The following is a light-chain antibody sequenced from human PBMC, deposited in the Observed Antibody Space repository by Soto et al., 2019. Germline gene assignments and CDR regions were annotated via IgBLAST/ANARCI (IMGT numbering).Light chain of an antibody. CDR2: DAS. CDR3: QQYHRSSIT. Sequence: DIQRTPSPSTRSASVGDRVTVTCRASQSLNNYLAWYQQKPGKAPKLLIYDASTLERGVPSRFSGTGSGTEFTLTISSLQPDDFATYYCQQYHRSSITFGQGTRLEIK. CDR1: QSLNNY. J-gene: IGKJ5*01. V-gene: IGKV1-5*01.